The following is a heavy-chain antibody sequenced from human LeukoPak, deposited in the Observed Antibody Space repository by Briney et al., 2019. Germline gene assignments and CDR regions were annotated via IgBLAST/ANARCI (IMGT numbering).Heavy chain of an antibody. CDR3: VKGGIQLWFGYFDY. CDR1: GFTFSSYA. CDR2: ISSNGGST. V-gene: IGHV3-64D*06. J-gene: IGHJ4*02. Sequence: GGSLRLSCSASGFTFSSYAMHWVRQAPGKGLEYVSAISSNGGSTYYADSVKGRFTISRDNSKNTLYHQMSSLRAEDTAVYYCVKGGIQLWFGYFDYWGQGTLVTVSS. D-gene: IGHD5-18*01.